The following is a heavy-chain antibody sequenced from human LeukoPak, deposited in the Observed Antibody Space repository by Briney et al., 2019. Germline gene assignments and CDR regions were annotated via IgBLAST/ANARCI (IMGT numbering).Heavy chain of an antibody. CDR3: ARDLSNVPGQY. V-gene: IGHV3-30-3*01. D-gene: IGHD3-10*02. J-gene: IGHJ4*02. CDR1: GFTFSSYA. Sequence: GRSLRLSCAASGFTFSSYAMHWVRQTPGKGLEWVAVISYDGSIKYYADSVKGRFTISTDISKSTLSLQMNSLRPEDTALYYCARDLSNVPGQYWGQGTLVTVSS. CDR2: ISYDGSIK.